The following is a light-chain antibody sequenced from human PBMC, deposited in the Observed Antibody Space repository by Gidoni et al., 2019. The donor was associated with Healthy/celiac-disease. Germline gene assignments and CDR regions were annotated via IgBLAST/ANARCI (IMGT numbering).Light chain of an antibody. CDR2: DNS. J-gene: IGLJ1*01. CDR1: SSNIEAGYD. Sequence: QSVLTQPPSVSGAPGQRVTIACTGSSSNIEAGYDAHLYQQLRGTAPKLIISDNSNRPSGVPDRFFGSKSGTSASLAITRRQDEEEADYYGQSYDSSLSGYIFGTGTKVTVL. V-gene: IGLV1-40*01. CDR3: QSYDSSLSGYI.